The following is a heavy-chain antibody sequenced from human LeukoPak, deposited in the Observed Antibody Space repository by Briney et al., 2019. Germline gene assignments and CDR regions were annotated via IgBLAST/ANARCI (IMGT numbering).Heavy chain of an antibody. J-gene: IGHJ6*03. D-gene: IGHD4-11*01. Sequence: PGGSLRLSCAASGFRFDDYGMSWVRQPPGKGLEGVSGIRWSGGSTGYADSVKGRFIISRDNAKNSLYLQMNSLRAEDSALYYCARGVYSNYPNYYYMDVWGKGTTVTVSS. CDR1: GFRFDDYG. CDR3: ARGVYSNYPNYYYMDV. CDR2: IRWSGGST. V-gene: IGHV3-20*04.